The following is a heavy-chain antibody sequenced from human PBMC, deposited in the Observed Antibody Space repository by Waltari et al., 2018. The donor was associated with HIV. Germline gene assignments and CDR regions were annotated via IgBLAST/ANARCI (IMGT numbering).Heavy chain of an antibody. CDR2: VLLIFGTQ. V-gene: IGHV1-69*01. D-gene: IGHD3-10*01. CDR3: ALWCGDCDGMDV. CDR1: GGTFSSYA. Sequence: QVQLVQSGAAVTKPGSSVKVSCKASGGTFSSYAISWVRQAPGQGLEWMGGVLLIFGTQSYAPKYQATVTITADESTSTAYMELSSLRSEDTAVYYCALWCGDCDGMDVWGQGTTGTVAS. J-gene: IGHJ6*02.